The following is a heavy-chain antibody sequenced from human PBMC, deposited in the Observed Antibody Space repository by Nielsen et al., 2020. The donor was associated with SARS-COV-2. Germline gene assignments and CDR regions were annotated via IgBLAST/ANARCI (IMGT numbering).Heavy chain of an antibody. D-gene: IGHD3-9*01. CDR3: ARDRRDLVPDYYLDQSFYGLDV. J-gene: IGHJ6*02. V-gene: IGHV4-59*01. Sequence: WIRQPPGKGLEWIGYIYYSGSTSYNPSLESRVTISLDTTKNQFSLKVTSVTAADTAVYYCARDRRDLVPDYYLDQSFYGLDVWGQGTTVTVSS. CDR2: IYYSGST.